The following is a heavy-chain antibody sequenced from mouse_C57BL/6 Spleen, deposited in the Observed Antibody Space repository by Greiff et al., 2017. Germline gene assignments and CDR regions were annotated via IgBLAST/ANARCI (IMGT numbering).Heavy chain of an antibody. V-gene: IGHV1-55*01. J-gene: IGHJ2*01. CDR1: GCTFTSYW. D-gene: IGHD1-1*01. Sequence: QVQLQQPGAELVKPGASVKMSCKASGCTFTSYWITWVKQRPGQGLEWIGDIYPGSGSTNYNEKFKSKATLTVDTSSSTAYMQLSSLTSEDSAVYYCARTVVDYFDYWGQSTTLTVSS. CDR2: IYPGSGST. CDR3: ARTVVDYFDY.